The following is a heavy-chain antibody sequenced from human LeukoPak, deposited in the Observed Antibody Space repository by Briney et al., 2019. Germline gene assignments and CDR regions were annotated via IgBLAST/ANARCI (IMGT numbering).Heavy chain of an antibody. V-gene: IGHV4-4*07. Sequence: SETLSLTCTVSGNSFGDYYWSWIRQPAGKGLEWIGRIYTSGSTTYNPSLKSRVTMSVDTSKSQFSLNLMSVTAADTAVYYCARFLRGATNALEIWGQGTMVTVSS. J-gene: IGHJ3*02. D-gene: IGHD1-26*01. CDR1: GNSFGDYY. CDR2: IYTSGST. CDR3: ARFLRGATNALEI.